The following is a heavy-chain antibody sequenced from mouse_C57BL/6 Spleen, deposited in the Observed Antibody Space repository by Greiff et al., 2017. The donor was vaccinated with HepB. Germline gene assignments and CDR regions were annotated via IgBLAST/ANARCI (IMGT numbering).Heavy chain of an antibody. CDR2: IWGDGST. J-gene: IGHJ1*03. Sequence: QVHLKQSGPGLVAPSQSLSITCTVSVFSLTSYGVSWVRQPPGKGLEWLGVIWGDGSTNYHSALISRLSISKDNSKSQVFLKLNSLQTDDTATYYCAKPEGYYGWYFDVWGTGTTVTVSS. V-gene: IGHV2-3*01. CDR1: VFSLTSYG. CDR3: AKPEGYYGWYFDV. D-gene: IGHD1-1*01.